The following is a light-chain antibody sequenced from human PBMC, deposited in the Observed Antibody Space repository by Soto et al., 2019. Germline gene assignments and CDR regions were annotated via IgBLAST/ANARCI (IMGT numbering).Light chain of an antibody. Sequence: DIQMTQSPSTLCASVGDTVTVTCRASQSVSGWLAWYQQKPGEAPKLLIYKASTLKSGVPSRFSGSGSGTEFTLTISSLQPDDFATYYCQHYNSYSEAFGQGTKVDI. CDR2: KAS. V-gene: IGKV1-5*03. CDR3: QHYNSYSEA. CDR1: QSVSGW. J-gene: IGKJ1*01.